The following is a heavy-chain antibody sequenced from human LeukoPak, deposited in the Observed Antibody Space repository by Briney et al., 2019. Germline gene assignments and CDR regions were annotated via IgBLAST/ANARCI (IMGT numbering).Heavy chain of an antibody. Sequence: GRSLRLSCAASGFTFSSYGMHWVRQAPGKGLEWVAVISYDGSNKYYADSVKGRFTISRDNSKNTLYLQMNSLRPEDTAVYSCARAMYSGTWYPFDYWGQGTLVPVSS. CDR2: ISYDGSNK. J-gene: IGHJ4*02. D-gene: IGHD6-13*01. CDR1: GFTFSSYG. CDR3: ARAMYSGTWYPFDY. V-gene: IGHV3-30*03.